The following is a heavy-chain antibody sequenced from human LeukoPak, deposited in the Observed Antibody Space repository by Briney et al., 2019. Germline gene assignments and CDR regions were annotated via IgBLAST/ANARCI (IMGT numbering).Heavy chain of an antibody. CDR3: ARRGYSYGGDY. CDR2: INHSGST. Sequence: SETLSLTCAVYGGSFSGYCWSWIRQPPGKGLEWIGEINHSGSTNYNPSLKSRVTISVDTSKNQFSLKLSSVTAADTAVYYCARRGYSYGGDYWGQGTLVTVSS. J-gene: IGHJ4*02. D-gene: IGHD5-18*01. CDR1: GGSFSGYC. V-gene: IGHV4-34*01.